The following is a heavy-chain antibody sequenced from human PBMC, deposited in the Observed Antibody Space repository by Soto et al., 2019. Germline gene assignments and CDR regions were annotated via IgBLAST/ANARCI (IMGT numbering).Heavy chain of an antibody. J-gene: IGHJ4*02. CDR3: AKGSEFSNSYTLDFDF. V-gene: IGHV3-23*01. D-gene: IGHD6-6*01. CDR2: ISGNGGST. Sequence: PVGSLRLSCAASGFTFSSYAMSWVRQAPGRGLEWVSIISGNGGSTYYAASVKGRFTISRDNTKNTLYLQMDSLTAEDTAVYYCAKGSEFSNSYTLDFDFCGQGALVTVSS. CDR1: GFTFSSYA.